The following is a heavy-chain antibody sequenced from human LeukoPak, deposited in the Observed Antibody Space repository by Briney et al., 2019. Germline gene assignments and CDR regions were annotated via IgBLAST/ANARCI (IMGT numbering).Heavy chain of an antibody. Sequence: ASVKVSCKVSGYTLTELSMHWVRQAPGKGLDWMGGFDPEDGETIYAQKFQGRVTMTEDTSTDTAYMELSSLRSEDTAVYYCATVKLLHPALWPRGLDYWGQGTLVTVSS. CDR3: ATVKLLHPALWPRGLDY. V-gene: IGHV1-24*01. CDR1: GYTLTELS. CDR2: FDPEDGET. D-gene: IGHD3-10*01. J-gene: IGHJ4*02.